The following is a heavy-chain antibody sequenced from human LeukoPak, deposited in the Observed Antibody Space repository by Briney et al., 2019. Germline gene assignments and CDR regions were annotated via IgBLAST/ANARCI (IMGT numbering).Heavy chain of an antibody. CDR1: GFTFSTYS. Sequence: GGSLRLSCAASGFTFSTYSMNWVRQAPGKGLEWVSSITSSSNYISYADSVKGRFTISGDNAKNSLYLQMNSLRAEDTAVYYCARDHSSSYQTFDYWGQGTLATVSS. CDR2: ITSSSNYI. V-gene: IGHV3-21*01. J-gene: IGHJ4*02. CDR3: ARDHSSSYQTFDY. D-gene: IGHD6-6*01.